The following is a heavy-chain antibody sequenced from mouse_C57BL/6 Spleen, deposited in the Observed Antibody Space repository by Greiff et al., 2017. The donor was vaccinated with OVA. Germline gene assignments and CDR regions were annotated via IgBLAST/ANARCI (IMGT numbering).Heavy chain of an antibody. CDR1: GYAFSCYC. Sequence: VQLQQSGAELVKPGSSVKLSCKASGYAFSCYCMNCVKQRPGQGLEWIGQIYPGDGYPNYNGKFKGKATLTADKSSSTAYMQLSSLTSEDSAVYVCERSGVITAVVDYWGQGTALTVSA. J-gene: IGHJ2*01. CDR2: IYPGDGYP. D-gene: IGHD1-1*01. V-gene: IGHV1-80*01. CDR3: ERSGVITAVVDY.